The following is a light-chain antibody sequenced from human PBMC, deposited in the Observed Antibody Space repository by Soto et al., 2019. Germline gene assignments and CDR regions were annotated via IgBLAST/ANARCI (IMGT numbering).Light chain of an antibody. CDR3: QQYNNWPPLT. J-gene: IGKJ4*01. CDR1: QSVSSSY. Sequence: IVLTQSPGTLSLSPGERATLSCRASQSVSSSYLAWYQQKPGQAPRLLIYGAYTRATGIPARFSGSGSGTEFTLTISSLQSEDSAVYFCQQYNNWPPLTFGGGTKVEIK. CDR2: GAY. V-gene: IGKV3D-15*01.